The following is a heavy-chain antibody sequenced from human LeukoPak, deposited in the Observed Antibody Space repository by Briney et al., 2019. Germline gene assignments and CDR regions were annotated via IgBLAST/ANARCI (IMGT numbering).Heavy chain of an antibody. CDR2: ISGSGGST. CDR1: GFTFSSYA. V-gene: IGHV3-23*01. J-gene: IGHJ3*02. CDR3: TTMGRGSYWRDAFDI. Sequence: PGGSLRLSCVASGFTFSSYAMSWVRQAPGKGLEWVSAISGSGGSTYYADSVKGRFTISRDNSKNTLYLQMNSLRAEDTAVYYCTTMGRGSYWRDAFDIWGQGTMVTVSS. D-gene: IGHD1-26*01.